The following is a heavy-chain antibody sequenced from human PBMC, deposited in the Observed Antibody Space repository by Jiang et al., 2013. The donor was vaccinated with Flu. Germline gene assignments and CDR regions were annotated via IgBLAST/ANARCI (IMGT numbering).Heavy chain of an antibody. CDR2: INAGSGNT. D-gene: IGHD3-10*01. V-gene: IGHV1-3*01. J-gene: IGHJ6*02. CDR3: ARFGEESYGLDV. Sequence: WINAGSGNTKYSQKFHGRLIITRDTSANTAYMELSSLRSEDAAVYYCARFGEESYGLDVWGQGTTVTVSS.